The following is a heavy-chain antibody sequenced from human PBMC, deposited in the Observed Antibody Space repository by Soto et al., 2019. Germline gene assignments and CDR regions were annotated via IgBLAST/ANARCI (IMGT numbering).Heavy chain of an antibody. CDR3: ARVRYYYGSGGVYYYYGMDV. D-gene: IGHD3-10*01. J-gene: IGHJ6*02. CDR2: ISAYNGNT. CDR1: GYTFTSYG. V-gene: IGHV1-18*04. Sequence: QVQLVQSGAEVKKPGASVKVSCKASGYTFTSYGIIWVRQAPGQGLEWMGWISAYNGNTNYAQKLQGRVTMTTDTSTSTAYMELRSLRSDDTAVYYCARVRYYYGSGGVYYYYGMDVWGQGTTVTVSS.